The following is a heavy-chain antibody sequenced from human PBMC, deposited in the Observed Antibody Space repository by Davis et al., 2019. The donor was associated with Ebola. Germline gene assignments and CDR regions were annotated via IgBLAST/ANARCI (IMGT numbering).Heavy chain of an antibody. CDR2: ISGSGGST. CDR1: GFTFSSYA. J-gene: IGHJ2*01. CDR3: AKDIGVSHWYFDL. V-gene: IGHV3-23*01. Sequence: GGSLRLSCAASGFTFSSYAMSWVRQAPGKGLEWVSAISGSGGSTYYADSVKGRFTISRDNSKITLYLQMNSLRAEDTAVYYCAKDIGVSHWYFDLWGRGTLVTVSS. D-gene: IGHD3-16*01.